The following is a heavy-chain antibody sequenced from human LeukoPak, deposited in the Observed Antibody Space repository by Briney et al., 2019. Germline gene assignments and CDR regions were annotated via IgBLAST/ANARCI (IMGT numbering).Heavy chain of an antibody. CDR2: ISGNNENA. Sequence: ASVKVSCKASGYTFTSYGISWVRQTPGQGLEWMGWISGNNENADYAQKFQGRVTLTTDTSTSTAYMELSSLRSEDTAVYYCARDYSTYAFDIWGQGTMVTVSS. V-gene: IGHV1-18*01. D-gene: IGHD6-13*01. CDR1: GYTFTSYG. J-gene: IGHJ3*02. CDR3: ARDYSTYAFDI.